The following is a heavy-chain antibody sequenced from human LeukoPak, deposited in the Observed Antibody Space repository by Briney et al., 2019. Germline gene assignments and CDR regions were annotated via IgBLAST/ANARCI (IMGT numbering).Heavy chain of an antibody. V-gene: IGHV3-23*01. CDR3: AKELDIVATISPFDY. J-gene: IGHJ4*02. CDR2: ISGSGGSP. CDR1: GFTFSSYA. D-gene: IGHD5-12*01. Sequence: GGSLRLSCAASGFTFSSYAMSWVRQAPGKGLEWVSAISGSGGSPYYADSVKGRFTISRDNSKNTLYLQMNSLRAEDTAVYHCAKELDIVATISPFDYWGQGTLVTVSS.